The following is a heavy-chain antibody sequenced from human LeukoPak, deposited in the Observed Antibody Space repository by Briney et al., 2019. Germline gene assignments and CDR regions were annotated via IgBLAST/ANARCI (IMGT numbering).Heavy chain of an antibody. CDR1: GGSISGYY. D-gene: IGHD3-22*01. CDR3: ARSDYDSSGYPDGFDY. Sequence: PSETLSLTCTVSGGSISGYYWSWIRQHPGKGLEWIGYIYYSGSTYYNPSLKSRVTISVDTSKNQFSLKLSSVTAADTAVYYCARSDYDSSGYPDGFDYWGQGTLVTVSS. J-gene: IGHJ4*02. V-gene: IGHV4-31*03. CDR2: IYYSGST.